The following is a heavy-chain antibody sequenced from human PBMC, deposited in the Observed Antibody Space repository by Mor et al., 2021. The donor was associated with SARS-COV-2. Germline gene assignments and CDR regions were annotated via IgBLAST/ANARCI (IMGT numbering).Heavy chain of an antibody. D-gene: IGHD3-10*01. V-gene: IGHV7-4-1*02. CDR3: ARDAKNSGRGVGFDP. Sequence: YAQGFTGRFVFSMDTSVSTAYLQISSLKAEDTAVYYCARDAKNSGRGVGFDPWGQGTLVTVSS. J-gene: IGHJ5*02.